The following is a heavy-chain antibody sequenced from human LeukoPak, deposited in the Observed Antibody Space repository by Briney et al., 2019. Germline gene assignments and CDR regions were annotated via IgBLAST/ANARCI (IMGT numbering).Heavy chain of an antibody. CDR3: TRRLGYCSSTSCYLDYYYGMDV. D-gene: IGHD2-2*01. V-gene: IGHV3-49*04. CDR1: GFTFGDYA. J-gene: IGHJ6*02. CDR2: IRSKVNGGTT. Sequence: GGSLRLSCTASGFTFGDYAMSWVRQAPGKGLEWVGFIRSKVNGGTTEYAASVKGRFTISRDDSKSIAYLQMNSLKTEDTAVYYCTRRLGYCSSTSCYLDYYYGMDVWGQGTTVTVSS.